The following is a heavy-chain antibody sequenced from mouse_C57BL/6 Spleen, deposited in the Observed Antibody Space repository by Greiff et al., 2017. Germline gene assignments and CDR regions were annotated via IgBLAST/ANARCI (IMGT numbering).Heavy chain of an antibody. D-gene: IGHD2-1*01. Sequence: EVQLQQSGPELVKPGASVKISCKASGYTFTDYYMNWVKQSHGKSLEWIGDINPNNGGTSYNQKFKGKATLTVDKSSSTAYMELRSLTSEDSAVYYCARKEGNYELYYAMDCWSQGASVAVSS. J-gene: IGHJ4*01. V-gene: IGHV1-26*01. CDR3: ARKEGNYELYYAMDC. CDR1: GYTFTDYY. CDR2: INPNNGGT.